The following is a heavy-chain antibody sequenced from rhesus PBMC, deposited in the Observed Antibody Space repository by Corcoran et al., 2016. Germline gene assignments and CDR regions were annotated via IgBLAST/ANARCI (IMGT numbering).Heavy chain of an antibody. D-gene: IGHD3-16*01. J-gene: IGHJ4*01. CDR1: GGSISDSYR. CDR3: ASTPDYSGSYYYTP. V-gene: IGHV4S10*01. Sequence: QVQLQESGPGVVKPSETLSLTCAVSGGSISDSYRWSWIRQPPGKGLEWIGYIYGSSTSTNYNPSLKSRVTISKDTSKNQFSLKLSSVTAADTAVYYCASTPDYSGSYYYTPWGEGVLVTVSS. CDR2: IYGSSTST.